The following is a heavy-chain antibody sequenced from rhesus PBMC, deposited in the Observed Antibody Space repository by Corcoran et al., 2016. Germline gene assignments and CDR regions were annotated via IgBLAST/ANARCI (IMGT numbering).Heavy chain of an antibody. J-gene: IGHJ4*01. Sequence: EVQLVESGGGLVQPGGSLRLSCAASGVTFSSYDMSWGRQAPGKGLEGVAYISYTGKTIAYTDAVKGRFTNTSKNAKNSLSLQMSSLRAEDTDVYDWTLRRALTTDYWGQGVLVTVSS. V-gene: IGHV3-136*01. CDR1: GVTFSSYD. CDR3: TLRRALTTDY. D-gene: IGHD4-17*01. CDR2: ISYTGKTI.